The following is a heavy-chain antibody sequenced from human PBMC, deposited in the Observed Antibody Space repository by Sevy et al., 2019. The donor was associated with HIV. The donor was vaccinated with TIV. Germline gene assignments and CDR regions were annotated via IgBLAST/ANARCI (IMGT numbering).Heavy chain of an antibody. Sequence: EGSLRLSCAGSGFLFTYTWMSWVRQAPGKELEWVGRIESKNDGGAIDYAAPVKGRFSLSRDDSQNMVFLQMSSLKTEVTAVYYCVRHADTPSPQGGFFDSWGQGALVTVSS. CDR2: IESKNDGGAI. CDR1: GFLFTYTW. CDR3: VRHADTPSPQGGFFDS. D-gene: IGHD5-18*01. J-gene: IGHJ4*02. V-gene: IGHV3-15*04.